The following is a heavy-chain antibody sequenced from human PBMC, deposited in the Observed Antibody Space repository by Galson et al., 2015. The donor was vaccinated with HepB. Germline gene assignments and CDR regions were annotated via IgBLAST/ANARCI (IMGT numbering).Heavy chain of an antibody. J-gene: IGHJ3*02. CDR3: ASTAEDCSSTSCEYNDAFDI. Sequence: SVKVSCKASGGTFSSYAISWVRQAPGQGLEWMGRIIPILGIANYAQKFQGRVTITADKSTSTAYMELSSLRSEDTAVYYCASTAEDCSSTSCEYNDAFDIWGQGTMVTVSS. CDR1: GGTFSSYA. V-gene: IGHV1-69*04. D-gene: IGHD2-2*01. CDR2: IIPILGIA.